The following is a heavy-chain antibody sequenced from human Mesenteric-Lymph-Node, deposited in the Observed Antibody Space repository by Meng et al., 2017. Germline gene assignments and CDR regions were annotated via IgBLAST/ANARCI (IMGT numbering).Heavy chain of an antibody. Sequence: RQQGGAGLSKPSETLSLACAVYGGSFRGYYWSWIRQPPGKGLEWIGEINHSGSTNYNPSLKSRVTISVDTSKNQFSLKLSSVTAADTAVHYCARVGYCSGGSCSFRYFDYWGQGILVTVSS. CDR2: INHSGST. CDR3: ARVGYCSGGSCSFRYFDY. CDR1: GGSFRGYY. J-gene: IGHJ4*02. V-gene: IGHV4-34*01. D-gene: IGHD2-15*01.